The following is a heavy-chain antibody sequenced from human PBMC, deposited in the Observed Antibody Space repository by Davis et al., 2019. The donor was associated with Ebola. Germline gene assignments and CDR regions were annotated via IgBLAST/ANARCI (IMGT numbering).Heavy chain of an antibody. CDR1: GGSVSSGGYY. CDR2: IYYSGTT. D-gene: IGHD3-10*01. Sequence: MPSETLSLTCTVSGGSVSSGGYYWNWIRQPPGKGLEWVGYIYYSGTTHYNPSLRGRVTISVDTSKNQFSLKLSSVTAADTAVYYCARHARGVTTDWFDPWGQGTLVTVSS. J-gene: IGHJ5*02. V-gene: IGHV4-61*08. CDR3: ARHARGVTTDWFDP.